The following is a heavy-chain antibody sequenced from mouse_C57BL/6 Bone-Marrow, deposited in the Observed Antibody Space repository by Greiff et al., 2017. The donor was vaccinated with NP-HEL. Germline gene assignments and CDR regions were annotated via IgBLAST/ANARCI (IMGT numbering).Heavy chain of an antibody. J-gene: IGHJ3*01. D-gene: IGHD2-3*01. CDR2: YPGSGNTY. CDR1: YTLTDYYM. V-gene: IGHV1-83*01. CDR3: REGYYPFAY. Sequence: VQLQQSGPELVKPGASVKMSCKASGYTLTDYYMQWVKQKPGKGLEWIGEIYPGSGNTYYNEKFKGKATLTADTSSSTAYMQLSSLTSEDSAVYFCAREGYYPFAYWGQGALVTVSA.